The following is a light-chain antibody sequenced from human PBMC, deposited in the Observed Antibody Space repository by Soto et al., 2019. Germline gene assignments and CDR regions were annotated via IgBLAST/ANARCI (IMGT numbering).Light chain of an antibody. CDR3: QQCYSIPLT. J-gene: IGKJ4*01. V-gene: IGKV1-39*01. CDR2: TVS. Sequence: DIQMTQSPSSLSTSVGDSVTITCRASQNIGRNLNWYQQKPGKAPKLLIYTVSNLQTGVPLRFSGRGSGTEFTLTISALQPEDFATYYCQQCYSIPLTFGGGTKVEIK. CDR1: QNIGRN.